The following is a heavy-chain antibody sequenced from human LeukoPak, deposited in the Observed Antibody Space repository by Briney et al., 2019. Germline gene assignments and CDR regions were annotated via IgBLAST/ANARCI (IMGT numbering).Heavy chain of an antibody. CDR1: GGSISSYF. V-gene: IGHV4-59*01. Sequence: SETLSLTCTVSGGSISSYFWSWIRQPPGKGLEWIGYISSSGSTDYNPSLKSRVTMSVDTSKNQFSLNLNSVTAADTAVYYCARDPYYDILTGYVNAFDIWGQGTMVTVSS. CDR2: ISSSGST. J-gene: IGHJ3*02. D-gene: IGHD3-9*01. CDR3: ARDPYYDILTGYVNAFDI.